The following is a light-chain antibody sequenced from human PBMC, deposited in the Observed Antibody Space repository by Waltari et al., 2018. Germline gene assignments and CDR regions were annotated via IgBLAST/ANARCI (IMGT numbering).Light chain of an antibody. J-gene: IGKJ1*01. CDR1: QSVISSFNNKNY. CDR2: WAS. V-gene: IGKV4-1*01. CDR3: QQYSATPPT. Sequence: DIVMTQSPDSLAVSLGERATINCKSSQSVISSFNNKNYLTWFQQKAGEPPNLLIYWASPRESGVPDRFSGSGSGTDFTLTISGLQAEDVAVYYCQQYSATPPTFGQGTKVEIK.